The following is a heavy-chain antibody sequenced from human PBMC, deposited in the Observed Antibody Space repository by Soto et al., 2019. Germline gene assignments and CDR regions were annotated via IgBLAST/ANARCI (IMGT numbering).Heavy chain of an antibody. V-gene: IGHV1-3*04. Sequence: ASVKVSCKASGYAFRSYGVHWVRQAPGQRLESMGWINTGNGYTKFSQKFQGRVTITWDTSASTAYMELSSLRSEDTAVYYCARDPAYSGNHYFDFWGQGTLVTSP. D-gene: IGHD5-12*01. J-gene: IGHJ4*02. CDR1: GYAFRSYG. CDR2: INTGNGYT. CDR3: ARDPAYSGNHYFDF.